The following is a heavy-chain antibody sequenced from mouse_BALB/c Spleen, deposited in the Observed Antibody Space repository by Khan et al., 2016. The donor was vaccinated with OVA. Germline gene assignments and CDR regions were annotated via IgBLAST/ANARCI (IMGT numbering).Heavy chain of an antibody. CDR2: INPTSDYT. Sequence: QVQLQQSGAELAKPWPSVKMSCTASGYTFTTYWMHWVQQRPGQGLEWIGYINPTSDYTDYNEKFNDKATLSADTSSGTAYMQLTSLTAEDSAVDYWARDRINYGGKGTTLPVSS. CDR1: GYTFTTYW. CDR3: ARDRINY. V-gene: IGHV1-7*01. J-gene: IGHJ2*01.